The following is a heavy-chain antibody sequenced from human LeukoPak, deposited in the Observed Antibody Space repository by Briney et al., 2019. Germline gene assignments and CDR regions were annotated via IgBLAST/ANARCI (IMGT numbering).Heavy chain of an antibody. CDR2: IWYDGSNK. CDR1: GFTFSSYG. J-gene: IGHJ3*02. D-gene: IGHD6-19*01. Sequence: GGSLRLSCAASGFTFSSYGMHWVRQAPGEGLEWVAVIWYDGSNKYYADSVKGRFTISRDNSKNTLYLQMNSLRAEDTAVYYCARDRVYSSGWYSAFDIWGQGTMVTVSS. CDR3: ARDRVYSSGWYSAFDI. V-gene: IGHV3-33*01.